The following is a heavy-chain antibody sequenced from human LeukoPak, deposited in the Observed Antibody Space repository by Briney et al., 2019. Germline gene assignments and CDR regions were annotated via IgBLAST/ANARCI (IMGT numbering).Heavy chain of an antibody. CDR2: VRGSDAGT. Sequence: GGSLRLSCAASGFTFSSYAMNWVRQAPGKGLEWVSAVRGSDAGTSYADSVKGRFTISRDNSKNTLYLQMNSLRAEDTAVHYCAKNRGGSYYSGSDYWGQGTLVTVSS. CDR1: GFTFSSYA. CDR3: AKNRGGSYYSGSDY. D-gene: IGHD1-26*01. J-gene: IGHJ4*02. V-gene: IGHV3-23*01.